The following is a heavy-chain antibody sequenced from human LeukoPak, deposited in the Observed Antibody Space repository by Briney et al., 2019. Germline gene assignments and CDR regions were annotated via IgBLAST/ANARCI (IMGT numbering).Heavy chain of an antibody. CDR3: ARGVVLDRSITIFGVATPPVINPFDP. CDR1: GGSFSGYY. V-gene: IGHV4-34*01. Sequence: NASETLSLTCAVYGGSFSGYYWSWIRQPPGKGLEWIGEINHSGSTYYNPSLKSRVTISVDTSKNQFSLKLSSVTAADTAVYYCARGVVLDRSITIFGVATPPVINPFDPWGQGTLVTVSS. J-gene: IGHJ5*02. CDR2: INHSGST. D-gene: IGHD3-3*01.